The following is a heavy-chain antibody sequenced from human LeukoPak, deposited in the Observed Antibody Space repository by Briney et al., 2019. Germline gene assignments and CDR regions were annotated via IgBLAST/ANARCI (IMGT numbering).Heavy chain of an antibody. CDR2: ISPSGGST. Sequence: GGSLRLSCAASGFTFSSHWMSWVRQAPGKGLEWVSSISPSGGSTFYADSVKGRFTISRDNSKNTLCLQMNSLRAEDTAVYYCAMYVVINRYFDSWGQGTLVTVSS. CDR1: GFTFSSHW. J-gene: IGHJ4*02. D-gene: IGHD3-22*01. V-gene: IGHV3-23*01. CDR3: AMYVVINRYFDS.